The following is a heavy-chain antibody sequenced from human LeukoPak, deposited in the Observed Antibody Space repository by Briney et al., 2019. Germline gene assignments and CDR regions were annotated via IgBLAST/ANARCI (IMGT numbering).Heavy chain of an antibody. CDR2: IWYDGSKK. CDR3: ARAGDSSTYYPDY. V-gene: IGHV3-33*01. J-gene: IGHJ4*02. CDR1: GFTFSRYG. D-gene: IGHD3-22*01. Sequence: GGSLRLSCAASGFTFSRYGLHWVRQAPGKGLQWVAIIWYDGSKKYYADSVKGRFTISRDNSKRTFYLQMNSLRAEDTAVYYCARAGDSSTYYPDYWGQGTLATVSA.